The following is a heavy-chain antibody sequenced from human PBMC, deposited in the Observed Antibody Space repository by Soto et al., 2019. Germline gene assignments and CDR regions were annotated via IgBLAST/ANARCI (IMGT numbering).Heavy chain of an antibody. J-gene: IGHJ4*02. CDR3: ARTFGGSCSN. V-gene: IGHV4-4*02. Sequence: QVQLQESGPGLVKPSGTLSLTCAVSDGSISSYNWWSWVRQSPGKGLEWIGEIFHSGSTNYNPSLKRRVTISVDKSRNQFSLRLSSVTAADTAVYYCARTFGGSCSNWGQGSLVTVSS. D-gene: IGHD2-15*01. CDR1: DGSISSYNW. CDR2: IFHSGST.